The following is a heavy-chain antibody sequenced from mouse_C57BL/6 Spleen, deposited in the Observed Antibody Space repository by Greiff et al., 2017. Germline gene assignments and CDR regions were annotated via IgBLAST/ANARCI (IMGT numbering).Heavy chain of an antibody. CDR1: GFSFNTYA. CDR2: IRSKSNNYAT. CDR3: VRHRLDGYEGYFDY. D-gene: IGHD2-2*01. V-gene: IGHV10-1*01. J-gene: IGHJ2*01. Sequence: EVKLVESGGGLVQPKGSLKLSCAASGFSFNTYAMNWVRQAPGKGLEWVARIRSKSNNYATYYADSVKDRFTISRDDSESMLYLQMNNLKTEDTAMYYCVRHRLDGYEGYFDYRGQGTTLTVSS.